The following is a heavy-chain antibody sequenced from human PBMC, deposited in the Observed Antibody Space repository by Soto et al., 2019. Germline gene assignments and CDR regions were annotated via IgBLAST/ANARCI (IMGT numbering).Heavy chain of an antibody. V-gene: IGHV3-23*01. CDR1: GFSFGIYA. Sequence: GGSLRLSCAASGFSFGIYALSCVRQAPGKGLEWVSTISGSDGKTFYADSVKGRFSISRDTSQSTLYLQMNSLRADDTAMYYCARWSYLDYWGQGTRVTVSS. CDR2: ISGSDGKT. CDR3: ARWSYLDY. D-gene: IGHD3-3*01. J-gene: IGHJ4*02.